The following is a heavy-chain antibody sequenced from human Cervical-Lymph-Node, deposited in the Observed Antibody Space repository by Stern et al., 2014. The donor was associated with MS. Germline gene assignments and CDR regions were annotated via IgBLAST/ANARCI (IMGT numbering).Heavy chain of an antibody. V-gene: IGHV1-69*01. CDR1: GGTFSTQA. CDR3: ATPSTVTVGGMDV. D-gene: IGHD4-17*01. Sequence: VQLVQSGAEVKKPGSSVKVSCKASGGTFSTQAINWVRQAPGQGLEWVGGIIPIVGTPNYAQKVQDRVTITADESTSTAYMDLNSLRSEDTAVYYCATPSTVTVGGMDVWGQGTTVTVSS. J-gene: IGHJ6*02. CDR2: IIPIVGTP.